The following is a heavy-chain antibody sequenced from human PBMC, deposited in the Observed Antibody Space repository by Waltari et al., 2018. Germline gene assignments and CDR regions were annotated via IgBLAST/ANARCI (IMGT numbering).Heavy chain of an antibody. D-gene: IGHD3-3*01. CDR1: GGSFSGYY. J-gene: IGHJ6*03. CDR3: ARANTIFGVIRTWYYMDV. V-gene: IGHV4-34*01. Sequence: QVQLQQWGAGLLKPSETLSLTCVVSGGSFSGYYWSWIRQPPGKGLEGIGEINHSGRTNNNPSLTGAVTMSMNAAKLQFSLELRSGTVADTAVYYCARANTIFGVIRTWYYMDVWGKGTPVTVSS. CDR2: INHSGRT.